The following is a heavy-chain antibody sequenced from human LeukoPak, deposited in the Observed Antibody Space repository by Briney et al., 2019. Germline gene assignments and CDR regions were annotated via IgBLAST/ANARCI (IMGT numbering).Heavy chain of an antibody. CDR3: ARDPLAVVTPVVAFDI. V-gene: IGHV4-61*01. Sequence: SETLSLTCTVSGGSFSSGSYYWSWIRQPPGKGLEWIGYIYYSGSTNYNPSLKSRVTISVDTSKNQFSLKLSSVTAADTAVYYCARDPLAVVTPVVAFDIWGQGTMVTVSS. CDR2: IYYSGST. D-gene: IGHD4-23*01. CDR1: GGSFSSGSYY. J-gene: IGHJ3*02.